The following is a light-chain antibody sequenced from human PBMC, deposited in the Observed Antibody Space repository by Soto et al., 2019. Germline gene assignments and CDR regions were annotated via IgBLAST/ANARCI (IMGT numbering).Light chain of an antibody. Sequence: ELVLTQSPATLSSSPGERATLSCRASESVRSFVAWYQQKPGQPPRLLIYDASNRATGVPARFTGSGSGTYFTLTISSLEPEDCAVYYCQQRANWPLTFGGGTKVDIK. CDR2: DAS. V-gene: IGKV3-11*01. CDR3: QQRANWPLT. J-gene: IGKJ4*01. CDR1: ESVRSF.